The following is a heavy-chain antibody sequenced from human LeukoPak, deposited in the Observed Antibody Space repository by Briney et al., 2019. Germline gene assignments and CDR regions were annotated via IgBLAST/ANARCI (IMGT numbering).Heavy chain of an antibody. Sequence: PGESLRLSCAASGFTFSNSWMRWVRQVPGKGLVWVSRINTDGTSTSYADSVRGRFIISRDNAKNTLYLQMNSLRAEDTAVYYCARPQQGGTTRSHGLDVWGQGTTVTVSS. D-gene: IGHD2-2*01. CDR2: INTDGTST. V-gene: IGHV3-74*01. CDR1: GFTFSNSW. CDR3: ARPQQGGTTRSHGLDV. J-gene: IGHJ6*02.